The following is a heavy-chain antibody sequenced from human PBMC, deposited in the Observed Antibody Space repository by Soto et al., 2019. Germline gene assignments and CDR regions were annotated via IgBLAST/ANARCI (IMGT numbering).Heavy chain of an antibody. J-gene: IGHJ5*02. D-gene: IGHD2-15*01. CDR1: GFSLSTSGVG. V-gene: IGHV2-5*02. Sequence: QITLKESGPTLVKPTQTLTLTCTFSGFSLSTSGVGVGWIRQPPGKALEWLALIYWDDDKRYSPALKSRLTITKDTSKNQVVLTMTNMDPVDTATYYCAHSYGSGGSCYPFLPLNPWGQGPLVTVSS. CDR3: AHSYGSGGSCYPFLPLNP. CDR2: IYWDDDK.